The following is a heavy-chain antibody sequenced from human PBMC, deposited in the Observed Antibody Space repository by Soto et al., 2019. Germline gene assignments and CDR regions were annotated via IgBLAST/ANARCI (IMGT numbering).Heavy chain of an antibody. D-gene: IGHD6-13*01. CDR3: AREGIAESGPNYYDF. CDR1: GFTFKHNA. V-gene: IGHV3-30-3*01. CDR2: ISYDGSTK. J-gene: IGHJ4*02. Sequence: QVQLVESGGGVVQPGRSLTIFCTASGFTFKHNAMHWIRQAPAKGLEWVADISYDGSTKNYADSVKSRFTISRDNSKNTLSLQMSALKGEDTATYYCAREGIAESGPNYYDFWGQGTLVAVSS.